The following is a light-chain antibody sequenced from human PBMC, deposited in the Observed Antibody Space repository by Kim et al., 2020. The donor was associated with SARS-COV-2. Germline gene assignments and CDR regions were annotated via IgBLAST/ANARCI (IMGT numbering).Light chain of an antibody. CDR1: QSVSSN. V-gene: IGKV3-15*01. Sequence: EIVMTQSPATLSISPGERATLSCRASQSVSSNLAWYQQKPGQAPRLLIYGASTRATATPARFSGSGSGTEFTLSSPQSEDFAVYYCQQDDSRPYTFAQGTKGE. CDR2: GAS. CDR3: QQDDSRPYT. J-gene: IGKJ2*01.